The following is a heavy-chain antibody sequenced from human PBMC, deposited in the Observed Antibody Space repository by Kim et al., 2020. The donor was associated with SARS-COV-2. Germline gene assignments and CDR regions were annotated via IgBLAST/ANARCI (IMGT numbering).Heavy chain of an antibody. CDR3: ARTSGAGLHYDMDV. V-gene: IGHV3-48*02. CDR2: IRSSSSI. J-gene: IGHJ6*03. D-gene: IGHD1-26*01. Sequence: GGSLRLSCAASGFTFSSYSMNWVRQAPGKGLEWVSYIRSSSSIFYADSVEGRFPISRDNDKNSPYLQMNSLRDEDTAVYYCARTSGAGLHYDMDVWGKGATVTVSS. CDR1: GFTFSSYS.